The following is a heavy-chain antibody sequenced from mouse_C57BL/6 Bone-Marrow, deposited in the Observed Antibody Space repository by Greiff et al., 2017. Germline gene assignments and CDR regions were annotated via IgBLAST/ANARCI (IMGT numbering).Heavy chain of an antibody. CDR1: GYTFTSYW. J-gene: IGHJ4*01. CDR3: ARRETAHQGAMDY. D-gene: IGHD3-2*02. V-gene: IGHV1-55*01. Sequence: QVQLQQPGAELVKPGASVKMSCKASGYTFTSYWITWVKQRPGQGLEWIGDIYPGSGSTNYNEKFKSKAKLTVDTSSSTAYMQLSSLTSEDSAVYYCARRETAHQGAMDYWGQGTSVTVSS. CDR2: IYPGSGST.